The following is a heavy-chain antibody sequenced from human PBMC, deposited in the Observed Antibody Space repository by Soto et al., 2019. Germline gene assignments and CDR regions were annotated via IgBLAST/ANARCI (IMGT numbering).Heavy chain of an antibody. CDR2: FDPEDGET. V-gene: IGHV1-24*01. J-gene: IGHJ5*02. D-gene: IGHD1-26*01. Sequence: ASVKVSCKVSGYTLTELSMHWVRQAPGKGLEWMGGFDPEDGETIYAQKFQGRVTMTEDTSTDTAYMELSSLRSEDTAVYYCATGSSGSYVTGDWFDPWGQGTLVTVSS. CDR3: ATGSSGSYVTGDWFDP. CDR1: GYTLTELS.